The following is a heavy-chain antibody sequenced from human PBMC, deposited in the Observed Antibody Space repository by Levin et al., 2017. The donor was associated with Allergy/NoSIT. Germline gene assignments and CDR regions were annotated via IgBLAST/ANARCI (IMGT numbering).Heavy chain of an antibody. CDR3: ARGDYYFYYYMDV. Sequence: RSSETLSLTCTVSGGSISSGASYWSWIRQPPGTGLEWIGYIYYTGSTYYNPSLRSRVDISVDTSKNQFSLNLSSVTAADTAMYYCARGDYYFYYYMDVWGKGSTVTVSS. J-gene: IGHJ6*03. CDR1: GGSISSGASY. CDR2: IYYTGST. V-gene: IGHV4-31*03.